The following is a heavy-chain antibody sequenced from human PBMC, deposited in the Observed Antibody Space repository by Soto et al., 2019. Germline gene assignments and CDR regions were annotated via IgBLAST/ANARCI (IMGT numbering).Heavy chain of an antibody. CDR2: ISDVTT. CDR1: GFTFSNYA. J-gene: IGHJ4*02. CDR3: AKKRRIFRSGNLPFDY. V-gene: IGHV3-23*01. Sequence: EVQVLESGGGLVQPGGSLRLSCAASGFTFSNYAMSWVRQAPGEGLEWVSTISDVTTLYADSVKGRFTISRDNSKNTLYLQMSSLRVEDTAIYYCAKKRRIFRSGNLPFDYWGQGTLVTVSS. D-gene: IGHD3-10*01.